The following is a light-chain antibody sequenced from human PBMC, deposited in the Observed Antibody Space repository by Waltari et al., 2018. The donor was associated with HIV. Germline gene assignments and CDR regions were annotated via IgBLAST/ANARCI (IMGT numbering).Light chain of an antibody. CDR3: QQYYSTPRT. CDR1: PAISNS. J-gene: IGKJ1*01. CDR2: ETS. V-gene: IGKV1-NL1*01. Sequence: DIQMTQSPSSLSASVGDRVTVTCRASPAISNSLAWYQQKPGKAPELLLYETSRLQSGVPSRFSGSGSGTDYTLTISSLQPDDFASYYCQQYYSTPRTFGQGTKVEIK.